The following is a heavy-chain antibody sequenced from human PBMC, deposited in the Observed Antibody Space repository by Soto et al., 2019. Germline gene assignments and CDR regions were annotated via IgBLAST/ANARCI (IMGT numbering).Heavy chain of an antibody. J-gene: IGHJ6*02. Sequence: GGSLRLSCAASGFSVSDNYMSWVRQAPGKGLEWVSVIYSGGQSFSADSVKGRFTLSRDNAKNSLYLQMNSLRAEDTAVYYCARDQRYSGGWSTSAPYYYYGMDVWGQGTTVTVSS. CDR1: GFSVSDNY. V-gene: IGHV3-53*01. CDR2: IYSGGQS. D-gene: IGHD6-19*01. CDR3: ARDQRYSGGWSTSAPYYYYGMDV.